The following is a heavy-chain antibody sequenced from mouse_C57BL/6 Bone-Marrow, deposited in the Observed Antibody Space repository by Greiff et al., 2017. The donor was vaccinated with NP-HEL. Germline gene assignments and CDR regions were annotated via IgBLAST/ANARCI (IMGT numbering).Heavy chain of an antibody. CDR3: TGGITTVVAPYYAMDY. D-gene: IGHD1-1*01. J-gene: IGHJ4*01. CDR2: IRLKSDNYAT. CDR1: GFTFSNYW. Sequence: EVKVEESGGGLVQPGGSMKLSCVASGFTFSNYWMNWVRQSPEKGLEWVAQIRLKSDNYATHYAESVKGRFTISRDDSKSSVYLQMNNLRAEDTEIYYCTGGITTVVAPYYAMDYWGQGTSVTVSS. V-gene: IGHV6-3*01.